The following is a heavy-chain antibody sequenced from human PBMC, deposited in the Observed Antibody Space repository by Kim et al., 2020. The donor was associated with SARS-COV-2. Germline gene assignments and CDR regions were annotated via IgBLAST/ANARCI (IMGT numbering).Heavy chain of an antibody. J-gene: IGHJ5*02. CDR1: GGSFSGYY. D-gene: IGHD3-3*01. CDR3: ARVVWGKLRFLEWLKTFNWFDP. CDR2: INHSGST. Sequence: SETLSLTCAVYGGSFSGYYWSWIRQPPGKGLEWIGEINHSGSTNYNPSLKSRVTISVDTSKNQFSLKLSSVTAADTAVYYCARVVWGKLRFLEWLKTFNWFDPWGQGTLVTVSS. V-gene: IGHV4-34*01.